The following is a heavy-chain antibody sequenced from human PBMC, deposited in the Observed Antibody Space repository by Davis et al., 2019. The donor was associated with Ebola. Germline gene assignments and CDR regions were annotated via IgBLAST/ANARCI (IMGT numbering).Heavy chain of an antibody. J-gene: IGHJ4*02. CDR3: ARDNGDYPWGYYFDY. Sequence: SETLSLTCTVSGGSISSYYWSWIRQPPGKGLEWIGYIYYSGSTNYNPSLKSRVTISVDTSKNQFSLKLSSVTAADTAVYYCARDNGDYPWGYYFDYWGQGTLVTVSS. D-gene: IGHD4-17*01. V-gene: IGHV4-59*12. CDR2: IYYSGST. CDR1: GGSISSYY.